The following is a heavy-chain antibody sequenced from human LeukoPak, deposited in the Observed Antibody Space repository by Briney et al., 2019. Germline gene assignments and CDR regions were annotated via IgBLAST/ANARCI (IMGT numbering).Heavy chain of an antibody. J-gene: IGHJ3*02. D-gene: IGHD3-10*01. CDR2: IYTSGST. CDR1: GGSISSGSYY. CDR3: ARRHKVGAGDALDI. V-gene: IGHV4-61*02. Sequence: SETLSLTCTVSGGSISSGSYYWSWIRQPAGKGLEWIGRIYTSGSTNYNPSLKSRVSISVDTSKNQFSLKLNSVTAADTAVYYCARRHKVGAGDALDIWGQGTMVTVSS.